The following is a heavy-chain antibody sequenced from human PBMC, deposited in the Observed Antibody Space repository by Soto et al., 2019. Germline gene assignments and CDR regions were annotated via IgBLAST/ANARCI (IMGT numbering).Heavy chain of an antibody. D-gene: IGHD6-19*01. V-gene: IGHV4-39*01. CDR2: LYSGST. Sequence: SETLSLTCTVSGVSISSKNFYWGWIRQSPGKGPEWIGTLYSGSTFSSLSLKNRVTISVDTSKNQVSLKLRSVAAADTAIYYCATTRGIAVGGSFDYWGQGILVTVSS. J-gene: IGHJ4*02. CDR1: GVSISSKNFY. CDR3: ATTRGIAVGGSFDY.